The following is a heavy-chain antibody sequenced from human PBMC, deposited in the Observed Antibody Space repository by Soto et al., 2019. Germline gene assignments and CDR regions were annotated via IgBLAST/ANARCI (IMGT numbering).Heavy chain of an antibody. J-gene: IGHJ4*02. V-gene: IGHV4-4*02. Sequence: PSETLSLTCVVSGGSISSSNWWSWVRQPPGKGLEWIGEINHSGSTNYNPSLKSRVTISVDTSKNQFSLKLSSVTAADTAVYYCARHLAGNRDYWGQGTLVTVSS. CDR1: GGSISSSNW. CDR2: INHSGST. D-gene: IGHD3-3*02. CDR3: ARHLAGNRDY.